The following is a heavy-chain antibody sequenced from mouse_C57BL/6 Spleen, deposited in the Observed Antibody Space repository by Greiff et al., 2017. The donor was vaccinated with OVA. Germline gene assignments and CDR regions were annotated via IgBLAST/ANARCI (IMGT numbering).Heavy chain of an antibody. J-gene: IGHJ2*01. CDR3: ARATGFYFDY. D-gene: IGHD1-1*01. V-gene: IGHV14-3*01. CDR1: GFNFNNSY. CDR2: IDPANGNT. Sequence: VQLQQSVAELVRPGASVKLSCTASGFNFNNSYMHWVKQRPEQGLEWIGRIDPANGNTKYAPKFQGKATITADTSSNTAYLQLSSLTSEDTAIYSGARATGFYFDYWGQGTTLTVSS.